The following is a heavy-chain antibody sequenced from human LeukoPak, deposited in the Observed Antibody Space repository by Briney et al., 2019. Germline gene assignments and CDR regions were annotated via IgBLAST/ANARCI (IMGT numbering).Heavy chain of an antibody. J-gene: IGHJ4*02. Sequence: GGPLRLSCAACVFTFSSYTMKLVRQAPRTGVGGVSSISSASSDIYYADSVKGRFTISRDNAKNSLYLQMNGLRAEDTAVYFCARGFSGTFNYWGQGILVAVSS. V-gene: IGHV3-21*01. CDR3: ARGFSGTFNY. D-gene: IGHD5-12*01. CDR2: ISSASSDI. CDR1: VFTFSSYT.